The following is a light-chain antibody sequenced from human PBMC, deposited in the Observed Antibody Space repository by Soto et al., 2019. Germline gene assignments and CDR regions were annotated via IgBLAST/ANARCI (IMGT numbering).Light chain of an antibody. CDR1: SSDVGSYNL. V-gene: IGLV2-23*01. CDR2: EGS. Sequence: QSVLTQPASVSGSPGQSITISCTGTSSDVGSYNLVSWYQQHPGKAPKLMIYEGSKRPSGVSNRFSGSKSGNTASLTISGLQAEDEADYYCCSYAGSSTHAVFGGGTPLTVL. CDR3: CSYAGSSTHAV. J-gene: IGLJ7*01.